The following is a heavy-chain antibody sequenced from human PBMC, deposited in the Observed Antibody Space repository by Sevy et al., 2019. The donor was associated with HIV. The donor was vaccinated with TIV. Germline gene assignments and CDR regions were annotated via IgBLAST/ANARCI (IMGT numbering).Heavy chain of an antibody. Sequence: GGSLSLSCTASGFTFSSYEMNWVRQAPGKGLEWVSNIISSGSSKYYADSVKGRFTISRDNAKNSLFLQMNSLRAEDTAVYYCARGPHHYYDSSAFFDYWGQGTLVTVSS. CDR1: GFTFSSYE. V-gene: IGHV3-48*03. CDR3: ARGPHHYYDSSAFFDY. J-gene: IGHJ4*02. CDR2: IISSGSSK. D-gene: IGHD3-22*01.